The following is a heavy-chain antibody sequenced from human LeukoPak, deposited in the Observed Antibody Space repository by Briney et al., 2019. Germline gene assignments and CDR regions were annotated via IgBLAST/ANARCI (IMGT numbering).Heavy chain of an antibody. CDR1: GFTVSSYA. CDR3: AKDDDGHHHGVDH. CDR2: IGYSAGDT. J-gene: IGHJ4*02. Sequence: GGSLRLSCAASGFTVSSYAMTWVRQAPGKGLEWVSAIGYSAGDTYYADSVKGRFTISRDNSMNTPYLQMSSLRADDMALYYCAKDDDGHHHGVDHWGQGTLVTVSS. V-gene: IGHV3-23*01. D-gene: IGHD4-17*01.